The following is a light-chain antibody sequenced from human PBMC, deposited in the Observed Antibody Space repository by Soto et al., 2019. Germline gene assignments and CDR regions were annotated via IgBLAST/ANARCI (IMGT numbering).Light chain of an antibody. CDR2: GAS. J-gene: IGKJ1*01. Sequence: DIQMTQSPPTLSASVGDRVTITCRASQSIRHYLAWYQQMPGKAPKLLIYGASTLQSGVPSRFSGSGSGTEFTLTISSLQPYDFGTYFCQHNNSYSQTFGQGPKVDIK. V-gene: IGKV1-5*01. CDR1: QSIRHY. CDR3: QHNNSYSQT.